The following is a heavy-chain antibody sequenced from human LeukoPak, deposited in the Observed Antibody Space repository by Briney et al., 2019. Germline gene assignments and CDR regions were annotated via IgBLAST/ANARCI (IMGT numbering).Heavy chain of an antibody. CDR1: GDSISSGGNY. Sequence: SQTLSLTCTVSGDSISSGGNYWSWIRLRPGQGLEWIGCIYHSGDTYYNPSLKSRLTMSVDTSKNQFSLKLSSVTAADTAVYHCARDVLRYYFDSWGQGTLVTVSS. D-gene: IGHD2-8*02. CDR3: ARDVLRYYFDS. V-gene: IGHV4-31*03. J-gene: IGHJ4*02. CDR2: IYHSGDT.